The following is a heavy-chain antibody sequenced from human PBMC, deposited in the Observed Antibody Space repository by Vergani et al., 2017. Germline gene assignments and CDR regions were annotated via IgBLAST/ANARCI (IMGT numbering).Heavy chain of an antibody. CDR3: AKDLRSSSSGDYGMDV. CDR2: ISYDGSNK. Sequence: QVQLVESGGGVVQPGRSLRLSCAASGFTFSSYGMHWVRQAPGKGLEWVAVISYDGSNKYYEDSVKGRFTISRDNSKNTLYLQMDSLRAEDTAVYYCAKDLRSSSSGDYGMDVWGQGTTVTVSS. V-gene: IGHV3-30*18. CDR1: GFTFSSYG. J-gene: IGHJ6*02. D-gene: IGHD6-6*01.